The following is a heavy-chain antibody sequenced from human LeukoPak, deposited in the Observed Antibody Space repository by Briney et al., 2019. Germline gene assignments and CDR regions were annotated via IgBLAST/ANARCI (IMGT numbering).Heavy chain of an antibody. CDR3: ASISSYYYYYYMDV. J-gene: IGHJ6*03. CDR1: GGSISSSSYY. V-gene: IGHV4-39*01. CDR2: IYYSGST. Sequence: SETLSLTCTVSGGSISSSSYYWGWIRQPPGKGLEWIGSIYYSGSTYYNPSLKSRVTISVDTSKNQFSLKLSSVTAADTAVYYCASISSYYYYYYMDVWGKGTTVTASS. D-gene: IGHD6-6*01.